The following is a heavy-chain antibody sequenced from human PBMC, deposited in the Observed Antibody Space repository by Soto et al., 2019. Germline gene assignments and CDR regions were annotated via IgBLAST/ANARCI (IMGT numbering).Heavy chain of an antibody. CDR1: GFNFNFYW. J-gene: IGHJ5*02. CDR2: INGDGSTA. Sequence: EVLLVESGGGLVQPGGSLRLSCVASGFNFNFYWMHWVRQAPGKGLVWVSRINGDGSTADYADSVKGRFTISRDNAKNTLFLQMDSLRVEDTAVYYCVRDSPTNLEDADTVASWFDPWGQGTLVTVSS. V-gene: IGHV3-74*01. CDR3: VRDSPTNLEDADTVASWFDP. D-gene: IGHD5-12*01.